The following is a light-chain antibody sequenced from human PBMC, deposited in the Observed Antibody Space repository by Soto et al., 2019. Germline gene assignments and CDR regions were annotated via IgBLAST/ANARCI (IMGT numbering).Light chain of an antibody. CDR3: QQYNTWPPWT. J-gene: IGKJ1*01. Sequence: EIVLTQSPGTLSLSPGERATLSCWASQSVSFSYLAWYQQKPGQAPRLLIYGASSRAAGIPNRFSGSGSGTDFTLTISSLQSEDFAIYYCQQYNTWPPWTFGQGTKVEMK. CDR1: QSVSFSY. V-gene: IGKV3-20*01. CDR2: GAS.